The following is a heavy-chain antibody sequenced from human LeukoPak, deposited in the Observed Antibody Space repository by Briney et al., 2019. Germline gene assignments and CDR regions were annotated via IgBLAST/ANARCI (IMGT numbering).Heavy chain of an antibody. D-gene: IGHD1-26*01. CDR1: GGSISSYY. CDR3: ARVHSGSYYADYYYYMDV. Sequence: SETLSLTCTVSGGSISSYYGSWIRQPPGKGLERIGYIYYSGSTNYNPSLKSRVTISVDTSKNQFSLKLSSVTAADTAVYYCARVHSGSYYADYYYYMDVWGKGTTVTVSS. V-gene: IGHV4-59*01. J-gene: IGHJ6*03. CDR2: IYYSGST.